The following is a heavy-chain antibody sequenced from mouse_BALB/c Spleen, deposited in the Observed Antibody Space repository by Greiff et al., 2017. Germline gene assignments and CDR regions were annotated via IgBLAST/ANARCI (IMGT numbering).Heavy chain of an antibody. Sequence: EVQLQQSGPGLVKPSQSLSLTCTVTGYSITSDYAWNWIRQFPGNKLEWMGYISYSGSTSYNPSLKSRISITRDTSKNQFFLQLNSVTTEDTATYYCVQTARADYYAMDYWGQGTSVTVSS. CDR2: ISYSGST. CDR3: VQTARADYYAMDY. CDR1: GYSITSDYA. D-gene: IGHD3-2*01. J-gene: IGHJ4*01. V-gene: IGHV3-2*02.